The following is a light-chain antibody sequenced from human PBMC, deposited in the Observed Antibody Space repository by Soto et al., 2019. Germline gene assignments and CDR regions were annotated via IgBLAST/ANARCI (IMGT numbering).Light chain of an antibody. Sequence: EIVLTQSPGTLSLSPGERVTLSCRASQSVSSSHLAWYQQKPGQAPRILIYGASSRATGIPDRFSGSGSGTDFTLTISRLEPEDFAVYYCQQYGSSPTFGQGTKVEIK. CDR1: QSVSSSH. J-gene: IGKJ1*01. CDR3: QQYGSSPT. V-gene: IGKV3-20*01. CDR2: GAS.